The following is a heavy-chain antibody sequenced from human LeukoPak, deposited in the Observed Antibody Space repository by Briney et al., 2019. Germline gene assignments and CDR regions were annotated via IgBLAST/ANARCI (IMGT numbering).Heavy chain of an antibody. CDR3: ARTSNKVLRPDY. CDR2: IYYSGST. J-gene: IGHJ4*02. D-gene: IGHD3-3*01. CDR1: GGSISSGDCY. Sequence: SETLSLTCTVSGGSISSGDCYWSWTRQPPGKGLEWIGYIYYSGSTYYNPSLKSRVTISVDTSKNQFSLKLSSVTAADTAVYYCARTSNKVLRPDYWGQGTLVTVSS. V-gene: IGHV4-30-4*01.